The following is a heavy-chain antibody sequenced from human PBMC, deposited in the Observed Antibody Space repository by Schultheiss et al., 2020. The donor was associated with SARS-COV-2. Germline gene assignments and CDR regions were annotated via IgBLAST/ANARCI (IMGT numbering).Heavy chain of an antibody. CDR2: INHSGST. J-gene: IGHJ4*02. D-gene: IGHD3-10*01. CDR3: ASSNYGSGSYSFYFDY. Sequence: SETLSLTCAVYGGSFSGYYWSWIRQPPGKGLEWIGEINHSGSTNYNPSLKSRVTISVDTSKKQFSLKMSSVTAADAAVYYCASSNYGSGSYSFYFDYWGQGTLVTVSS. CDR1: GGSFSGYY. V-gene: IGHV4-34*09.